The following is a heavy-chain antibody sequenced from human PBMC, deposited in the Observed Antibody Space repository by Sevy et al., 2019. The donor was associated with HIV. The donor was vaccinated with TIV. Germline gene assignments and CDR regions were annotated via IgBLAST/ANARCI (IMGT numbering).Heavy chain of an antibody. Sequence: GGSLRLSCAASGFTFSTYWMSWVRQAPGKGLEWVANIKKDGSEKYYVDSVKGRFTISRHNAKNSLYLQMNSPRVEDTALYYCARHCSSTSCLWGLDVWGQGTSVTVSS. CDR3: ARHCSSTSCLWGLDV. CDR1: GFTFSTYW. J-gene: IGHJ6*02. D-gene: IGHD2-2*01. CDR2: IKKDGSEK. V-gene: IGHV3-7*03.